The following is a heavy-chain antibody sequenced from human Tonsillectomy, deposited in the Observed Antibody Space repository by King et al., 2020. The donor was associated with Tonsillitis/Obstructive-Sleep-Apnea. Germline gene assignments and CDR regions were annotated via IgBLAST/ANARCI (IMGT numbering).Heavy chain of an antibody. V-gene: IGHV3-9*01. D-gene: IGHD4-17*01. CDR2: ISWNSGSI. CDR3: AKDIGGDYGGGALDI. Sequence: VQLVESGGGLVQPCRSLRLSCAASGFTFDGYAMHWVRQAPGKGLEWVSGISWNSGSIGYAESVKGRFTISRDNAKNSLYLQMNSLRPEDTALYYCAKDIGGDYGGGALDIWGQGTMVTVSS. J-gene: IGHJ3*02. CDR1: GFTFDGYA.